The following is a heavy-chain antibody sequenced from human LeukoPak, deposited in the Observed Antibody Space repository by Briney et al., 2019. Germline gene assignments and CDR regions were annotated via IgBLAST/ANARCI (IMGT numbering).Heavy chain of an antibody. CDR2: INLNSGGT. CDR3: ASDPSSSDNFFDL. V-gene: IGHV1-2*06. J-gene: IGHJ4*02. CDR1: GFTFSDYY. Sequence: ASVKVSCKASGFTFSDYYIHWVRQAPGQGLDYMGHINLNSGGTFYVQKFQGRVTMTRDTSISTAYMDLSRLTSDDTAVYFCASDPSSSDNFFDLWGQGTLVTVSS. D-gene: IGHD6-6*01.